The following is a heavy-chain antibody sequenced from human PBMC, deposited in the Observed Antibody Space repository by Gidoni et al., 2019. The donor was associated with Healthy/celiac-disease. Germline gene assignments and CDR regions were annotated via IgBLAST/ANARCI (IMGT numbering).Heavy chain of an antibody. CDR1: GFTFSNAW. Sequence: EVQLVESGGGLGKPGGYLRLSCAASGFTFSNAWMSWVRQAPGKGLEWVGRIKSKTDGGTTDYAAPVKGRFTISRDDSKNTLYLQMNSLKTEDTAVYYCTTVGSYYDSTDFDYWGQGTLVTVSS. CDR2: IKSKTDGGTT. CDR3: TTVGSYYDSTDFDY. J-gene: IGHJ4*02. V-gene: IGHV3-15*01. D-gene: IGHD3-22*01.